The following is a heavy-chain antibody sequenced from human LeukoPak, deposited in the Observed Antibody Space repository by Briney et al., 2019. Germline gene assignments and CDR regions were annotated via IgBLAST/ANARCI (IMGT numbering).Heavy chain of an antibody. CDR1: GFTFSNYW. CDR2: INSDGINT. D-gene: IGHD2-21*02. Sequence: GGSLRLSCAASGFTFSNYWMHWVRQAPGKGLVWVSRINSDGINTSYADSVKGRFTISRDNAKNTLYLQMNSLRAEDTAVYYCARDLLACGGDCPANYFDYWGQGTLVTVSS. V-gene: IGHV3-74*01. J-gene: IGHJ4*02. CDR3: ARDLLACGGDCPANYFDY.